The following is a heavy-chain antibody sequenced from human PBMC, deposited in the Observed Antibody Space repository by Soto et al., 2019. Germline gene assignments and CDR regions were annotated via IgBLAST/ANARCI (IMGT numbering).Heavy chain of an antibody. J-gene: IGHJ4*02. CDR1: GFTLSSCG. Sequence: GGSLALSCAASGFTLSSCGMHWVRQAPGKGLEWVAVISYDGSNKYYADYVKGRFTISRDNSKNTLYLQMNSLRADDTAVYYCASRPDSSGWVGYWGQGTLVTVSS. CDR3: ASRPDSSGWVGY. V-gene: IGHV3-30*03. CDR2: ISYDGSNK. D-gene: IGHD6-19*01.